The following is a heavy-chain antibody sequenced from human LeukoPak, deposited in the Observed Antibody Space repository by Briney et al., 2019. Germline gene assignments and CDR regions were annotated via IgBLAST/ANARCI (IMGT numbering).Heavy chain of an antibody. CDR1: GYTLTELS. D-gene: IGHD2-21*02. J-gene: IGHJ4*02. CDR2: FDPEDGET. Sequence: VASVKVSCKVSGYTLTELSMHWVRQAPGKGLEWMGGFDPEDGETIYAQKFQGRVTMTEDTSTDTAYMELSSLRSEDTAVYYCATENHLAYCGGDCYPSFDYWGQGTLVTVSS. V-gene: IGHV1-24*01. CDR3: ATENHLAYCGGDCYPSFDY.